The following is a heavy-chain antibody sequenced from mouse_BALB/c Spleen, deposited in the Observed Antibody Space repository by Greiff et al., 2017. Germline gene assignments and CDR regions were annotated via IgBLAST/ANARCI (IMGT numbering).Heavy chain of an antibody. Sequence: EVQRVESGGGLVKPGGSLKLSCAASGFTFSSYAMSWVRQTPEKRLEWVASISSGGSTYYPDSVKGRFTISRDNARNILYLQMSSLRSEDTAMYYCARRGTVYYYAMDYWGQGTSVTVTS. CDR2: ISSGGST. CDR1: GFTFSSYA. V-gene: IGHV5-6-5*01. J-gene: IGHJ4*01. CDR3: ARRGTVYYYAMDY. D-gene: IGHD1-1*01.